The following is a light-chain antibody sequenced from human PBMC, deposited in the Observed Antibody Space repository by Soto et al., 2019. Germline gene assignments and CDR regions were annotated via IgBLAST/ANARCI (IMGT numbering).Light chain of an antibody. V-gene: IGKV1-39*01. Sequence: DIQMTQSPSSLSASVVDRVTITCRASQSISSYLNWYQQKPGKAPKLLIYAASSLQSGVPSRFSGSGSGTEFTLTISSLQPDDFATYYCQQYTSYSFGQGTKVDI. CDR3: QQYTSYS. CDR1: QSISSY. J-gene: IGKJ1*01. CDR2: AAS.